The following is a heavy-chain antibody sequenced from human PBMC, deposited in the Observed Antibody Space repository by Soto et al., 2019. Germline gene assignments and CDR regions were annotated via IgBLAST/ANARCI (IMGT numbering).Heavy chain of an antibody. Sequence: ASVKVSCKAIGYSFTSHYIHWVRQAPGQGLEWMGWISTYNGNTNYAQKLQGRVTMTTDTSTSTAYMELRSLTSDDTAVYYCARGGAFRYYYDSSGYYFDYWGQGTLVTVSS. CDR1: GYSFTSHY. CDR2: ISTYNGNT. CDR3: ARGGAFRYYYDSSGYYFDY. J-gene: IGHJ4*02. D-gene: IGHD3-22*01. V-gene: IGHV1-18*04.